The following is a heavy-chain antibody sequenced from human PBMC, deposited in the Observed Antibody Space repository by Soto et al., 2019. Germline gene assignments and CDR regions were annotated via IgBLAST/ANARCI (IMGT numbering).Heavy chain of an antibody. CDR2: IIPILGIA. D-gene: IGHD3-22*01. V-gene: IGHV1-69*02. CDR1: GGTFSSYT. J-gene: IGHJ6*02. Sequence: GASVKVSCKASGGTFSSYTISWVRQAPGQGLEWMGRIIPILGIANYAQKFQGRVTITADKSTSTAYMELSSLRSEDTAVYYCAARYYYDSSGYYYYYYGMDVWGQGTTVTVSS. CDR3: AARYYYDSSGYYYYYYGMDV.